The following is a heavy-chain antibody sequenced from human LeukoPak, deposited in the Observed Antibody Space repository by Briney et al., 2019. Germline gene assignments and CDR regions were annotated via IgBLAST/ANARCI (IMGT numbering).Heavy chain of an antibody. CDR2: IYYSGST. Sequence: PSETLSLTCTVSGGSISSSSYYWGWIRQPPGKGLEWIGSIYYSGSTYYNPSLKNRVTISVDTSKNQFSLKLSSVTAADTAVYYCARQSGDGSCSYWGQGTLVTVSS. CDR1: GGSISSSSYY. D-gene: IGHD2-15*01. CDR3: ARQSGDGSCSY. J-gene: IGHJ4*02. V-gene: IGHV4-39*01.